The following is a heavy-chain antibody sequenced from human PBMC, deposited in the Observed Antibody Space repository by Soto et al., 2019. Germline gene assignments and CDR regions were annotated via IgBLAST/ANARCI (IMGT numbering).Heavy chain of an antibody. CDR3: ARRPMIGPVAENAFDI. Sequence: QLVPQESGPGLVKSSETLSLTCSVSGGSISSSSYYWNWIRRSPGKGLEWIGSVYYSGTTYYNPSLKGRVTISVDTYNQFSLRLSSVTAADTAYYFCARRPMIGPVAENAFDIWGQGTRVTVSS. D-gene: IGHD6-19*01. J-gene: IGHJ3*02. V-gene: IGHV4-39*01. CDR1: GGSISSSSYY. CDR2: VYYSGTT.